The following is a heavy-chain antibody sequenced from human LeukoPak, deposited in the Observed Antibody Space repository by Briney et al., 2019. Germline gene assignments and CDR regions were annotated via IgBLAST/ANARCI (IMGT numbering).Heavy chain of an antibody. V-gene: IGHV3-11*01. CDR2: ISSSGSTM. J-gene: IGHJ4*02. D-gene: IGHD2-15*01. CDR3: ARGDLSGQFDY. Sequence: PGGSLRLSCVASGFTFSDYDMSWIRQAPGKGLEWISYISSSGSTMNYADSMKGRVTLSRDNAKNSLYLQMNSLRAEDTAVYYCARGDLSGQFDYWGQGALVTVSS. CDR1: GFTFSDYD.